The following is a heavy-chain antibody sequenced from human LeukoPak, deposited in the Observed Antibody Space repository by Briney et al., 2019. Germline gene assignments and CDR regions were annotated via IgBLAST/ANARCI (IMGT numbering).Heavy chain of an antibody. D-gene: IGHD2-2*01. J-gene: IGHJ4*02. Sequence: PSETLSLTCTVSGGSISSSSYYWGWIRQPPGKGLEWIGNIYYSGSTYYNPSLKSRVTISVDTSKNQFSLKLSSVTAADTAVYYCARAGVWRYCSSTSCPYYFDYWGQGTLVTVSS. V-gene: IGHV4-39*07. CDR2: IYYSGST. CDR1: GGSISSSSYY. CDR3: ARAGVWRYCSSTSCPYYFDY.